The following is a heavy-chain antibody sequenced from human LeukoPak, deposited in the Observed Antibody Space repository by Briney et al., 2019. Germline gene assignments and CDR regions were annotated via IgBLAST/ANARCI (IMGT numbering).Heavy chain of an antibody. V-gene: IGHV1-69*04. Sequence: PGRSLRLSCAASGFTFSSYAISWVRQAPGQGLEWMGRIIPILGIANYAQKFQGRVTITADKSTSTAYMELSSLRSEDTAVYYCASRTDTYSGSLADYFDYWGQGTLVTVSS. CDR2: IIPILGIA. CDR3: ASRTDTYSGSLADYFDY. D-gene: IGHD1-26*01. CDR1: GFTFSSYA. J-gene: IGHJ4*02.